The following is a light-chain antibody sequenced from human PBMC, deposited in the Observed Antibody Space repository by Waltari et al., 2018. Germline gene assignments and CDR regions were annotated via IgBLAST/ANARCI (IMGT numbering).Light chain of an antibody. CDR2: GAS. Sequence: EVLMTQSPPTLSVSPGERATLSCRASQSISRNLAWYQQKPGQAPRLLIYGASTRAPGIPDRFIGSGSGTEFTLTINSLQSEDFAVYYCRQYNNWRTFGLGTNLEIK. V-gene: IGKV3-15*01. CDR3: RQYNNWRT. J-gene: IGKJ2*01. CDR1: QSISRN.